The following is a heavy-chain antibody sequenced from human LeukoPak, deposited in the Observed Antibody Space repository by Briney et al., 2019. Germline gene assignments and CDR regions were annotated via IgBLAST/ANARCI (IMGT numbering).Heavy chain of an antibody. V-gene: IGHV3-30*04. CDR1: GFTFSSYA. Sequence: GGSLRLSCAASGFTFSSYAMHWVRQAPGKGLEWVAAISYDGGNKYYADSVKGRFTISRDNSKNTLYLQMNSLRAEDTAVYYCARDRGQLVNDYWGQGTLVTVSS. CDR3: ARDRGQLVNDY. J-gene: IGHJ4*02. CDR2: ISYDGGNK. D-gene: IGHD6-13*01.